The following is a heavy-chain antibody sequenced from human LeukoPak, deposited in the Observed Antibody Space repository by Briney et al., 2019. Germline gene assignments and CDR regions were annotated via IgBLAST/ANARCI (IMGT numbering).Heavy chain of an antibody. V-gene: IGHV1-69*05. CDR2: IIPIFGTA. Sequence: GASVKVSCKASGGTFSSYAISWVRQAPGQGLEWMGRIIPIFGTANCAQKFQGRVTITTDESTSTAYMELRSLRSEDTAVYYCARERGSLRYFDWSYASYYFDYWGQGTLVTVSS. D-gene: IGHD3-9*01. J-gene: IGHJ4*02. CDR1: GGTFSSYA. CDR3: ARERGSLRYFDWSYASYYFDY.